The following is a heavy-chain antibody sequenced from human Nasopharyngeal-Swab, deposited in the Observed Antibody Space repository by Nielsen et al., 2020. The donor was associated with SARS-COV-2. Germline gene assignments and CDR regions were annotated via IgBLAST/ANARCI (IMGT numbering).Heavy chain of an antibody. J-gene: IGHJ4*02. CDR3: ATFPPSYCGGPTHYCDY. CDR2: VYSGGRT. D-gene: IGHD2-21*01. Sequence: WIRQCPGQGLEWVSIVYSGGRTSYADSVNGRFSVSRHNSENTVYLQMNSLRTDDTALYYCATFPPSYCGGPTHYCDYWGQGTQVTVSS. V-gene: IGHV3-53*04.